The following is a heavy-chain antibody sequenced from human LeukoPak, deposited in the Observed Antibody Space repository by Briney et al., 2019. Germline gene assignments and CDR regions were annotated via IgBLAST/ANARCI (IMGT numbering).Heavy chain of an antibody. D-gene: IGHD3-22*01. Sequence: SETLSLTCTVSGYSISSGYYWGWIRQPPGKGLEWIGSIYHSGSTYYNPSLKSRITISVDTSKNQFSLKLNSMTAADTAVYYCASYYYDSSGYFDTYFDYWGQGTLVTVSS. CDR3: ASYYYDSSGYFDTYFDY. CDR2: IYHSGST. CDR1: GYSISSGYY. V-gene: IGHV4-38-2*02. J-gene: IGHJ4*02.